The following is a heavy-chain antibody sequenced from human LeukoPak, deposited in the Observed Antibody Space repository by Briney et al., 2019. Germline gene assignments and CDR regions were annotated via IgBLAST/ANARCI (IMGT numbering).Heavy chain of an antibody. J-gene: IGHJ4*02. Sequence: GGSLRLSCAASGFTFSSYAMHWVRQAPGKGLEWVAVISYDGSNKYYADSVKGRFTISRDNSKNTLYLQMNSLRAEDTAVYYCARDRGFPVVGTLDYWGQGTLVTVSS. D-gene: IGHD1-26*01. CDR1: GFTFSSYA. CDR3: ARDRGFPVVGTLDY. V-gene: IGHV3-30-3*01. CDR2: ISYDGSNK.